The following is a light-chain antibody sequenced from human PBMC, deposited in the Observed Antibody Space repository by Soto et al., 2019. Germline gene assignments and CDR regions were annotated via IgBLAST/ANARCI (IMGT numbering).Light chain of an antibody. CDR1: SSDVGGYHY. J-gene: IGLJ2*01. Sequence: QSALTQPASVSGSPGQSITISCTGTSSDVGGYHYVSWYQQHPGKAPKLMIYEVSNRPSEVSNRFSGSKSGNTASLTISGLQAEDEGNYYCSSYTSVSTLVVFGGGTQLTVL. CDR3: SSYTSVSTLVV. CDR2: EVS. V-gene: IGLV2-14*01.